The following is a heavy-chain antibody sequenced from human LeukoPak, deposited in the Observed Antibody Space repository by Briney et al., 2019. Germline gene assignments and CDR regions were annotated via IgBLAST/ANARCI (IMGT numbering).Heavy chain of an antibody. Sequence: GGSLRLSCAASGFTFDDYAMHWVRHAPGKGLEWVPLISWDGGSTYYADSVKGRFTISRDNSKNSLYLQMNSLRAEDTALYYCAKDPYSSGYYGYFQHWGQGTLVTVSS. J-gene: IGHJ1*01. CDR3: AKDPYSSGYYGYFQH. CDR2: ISWDGGST. V-gene: IGHV3-43D*03. D-gene: IGHD3-22*01. CDR1: GFTFDDYA.